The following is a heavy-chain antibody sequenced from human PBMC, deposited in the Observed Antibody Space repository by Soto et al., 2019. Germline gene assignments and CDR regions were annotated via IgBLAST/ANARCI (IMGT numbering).Heavy chain of an antibody. D-gene: IGHD2-21*01. CDR1: GFSFSNYG. CDR3: AKVSCRSCACFDF. J-gene: IGHJ4*02. CDR2: ISYDGTYQ. V-gene: IGHV3-30*18. Sequence: QVQLVQSGGGVVQPGRSLRLSCEASGFSTASGFSFSNYGMHWVRQAPGKGLEWVAVISYDGTYQYYADSVKGRFTIYRDNSKNTVDLQMNSLRVEDTAVYYCAKVSCRSCACFDFWGQGTLVTVSS.